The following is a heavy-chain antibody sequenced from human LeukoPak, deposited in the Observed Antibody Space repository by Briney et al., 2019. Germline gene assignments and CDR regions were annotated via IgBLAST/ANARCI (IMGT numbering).Heavy chain of an antibody. Sequence: PSETLSLTCTVSGGSISSYYWSWIRQPAGKGLEWIGRIYTSGSTNYNPSLKSRVTMSEDTSKNQFSLKLSSVTAADTAVYYCARDGSPSYYYYYYMDVWGKGTTVTVSS. CDR2: IYTSGST. D-gene: IGHD6-6*01. V-gene: IGHV4-4*07. J-gene: IGHJ6*03. CDR3: ARDGSPSYYYYYYMDV. CDR1: GGSISSYY.